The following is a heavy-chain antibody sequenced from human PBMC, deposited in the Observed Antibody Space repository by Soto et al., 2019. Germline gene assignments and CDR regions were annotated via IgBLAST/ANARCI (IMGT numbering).Heavy chain of an antibody. Sequence: SVQVSCKASGFTFTSSAVQLVRQARGQRPEWIGWIVVGSGNTNYAQKFQERVTITRDMSTSTAYMELSSLRSEDTAVYYCAAGRLTRGYSGYETPGAFDIWGQGTMVTVSS. D-gene: IGHD5-12*01. V-gene: IGHV1-58*01. CDR2: IVVGSGNT. CDR1: GFTFTSSA. CDR3: AAGRLTRGYSGYETPGAFDI. J-gene: IGHJ3*02.